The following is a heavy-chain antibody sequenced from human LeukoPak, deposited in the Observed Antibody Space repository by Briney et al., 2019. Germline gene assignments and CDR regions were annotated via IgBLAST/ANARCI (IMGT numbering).Heavy chain of an antibody. CDR3: ARDSLNGPFVISLDY. D-gene: IGHD3-9*01. J-gene: IGHJ4*02. V-gene: IGHV3-48*03. CDR2: ISSDGRVE. Sequence: GGSLRLSCVASGFTFSNYEMNWVRQAPGKGLEWVSHISSDGRVETYLDSVRGRFTMSRDNAKDLLFLQMNGLRAEDTAVYYCARDSLNGPFVISLDYWGQGALVTVSS. CDR1: GFTFSNYE.